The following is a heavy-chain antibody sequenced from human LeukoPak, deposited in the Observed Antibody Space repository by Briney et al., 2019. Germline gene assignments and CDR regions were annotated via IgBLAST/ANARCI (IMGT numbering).Heavy chain of an antibody. CDR3: ARDLNSYGKNYYYYYGMDV. CDR2: ISGSGGST. J-gene: IGHJ6*02. V-gene: IGHV3-23*01. CDR1: GFTFSSYA. D-gene: IGHD5-18*01. Sequence: GGSLRLSCAASGFTFSSYAMSWVRQAPGKGLEWVSAISGSGGSTYYADSVKGRFTISRDNAKNSLYLQMNSLRAEDTAVYYCARDLNSYGKNYYYYYGMDVWGQGTTVTVSS.